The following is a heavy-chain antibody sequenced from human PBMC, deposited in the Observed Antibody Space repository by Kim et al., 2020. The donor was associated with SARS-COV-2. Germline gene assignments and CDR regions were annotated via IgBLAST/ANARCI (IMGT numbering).Heavy chain of an antibody. CDR1: GGSISSYY. CDR2: IYYSGST. Sequence: SETLSLTCTVSGGSISSYYWSWIRQPPGKGLEWIGYIYYSGSTNYNPSLKSRVTISVDTSKNQFSLKLSSVTAADTAVYYCARLMVRGVSYFDYWGQGTLVTVSS. D-gene: IGHD3-10*01. J-gene: IGHJ4*02. V-gene: IGHV4-59*01. CDR3: ARLMVRGVSYFDY.